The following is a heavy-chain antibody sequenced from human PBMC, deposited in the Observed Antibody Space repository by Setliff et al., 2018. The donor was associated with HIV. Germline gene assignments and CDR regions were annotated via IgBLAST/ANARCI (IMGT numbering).Heavy chain of an antibody. CDR3: ARGSDASGYYPIHYYYGMDV. D-gene: IGHD3-22*01. CDR1: GYTFTSFG. J-gene: IGHJ6*02. CDR2: ISAYSGNT. V-gene: IGHV1-18*01. Sequence: ASVKVSCKASGYTFTSFGITWVRQAPGQGLEWMGWISAYSGNTNYAQKLQGRVTMTTDTSTSTGCMELRSLRSEDTAVYYCARGSDASGYYPIHYYYGMDVWGQGTTVTVSS.